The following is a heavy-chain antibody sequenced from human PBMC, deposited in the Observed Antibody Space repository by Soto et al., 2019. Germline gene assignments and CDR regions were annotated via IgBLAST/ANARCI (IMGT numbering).Heavy chain of an antibody. J-gene: IGHJ6*02. D-gene: IGHD2-2*01. CDR3: ARGGCSSTSCYYFYYYYGMEV. CDR2: IYYSGST. CDR1: GGSISSGGYY. Sequence: PSETLSLTCTVSGGSISSGGYYWSWIRQHPGKGLEWIGYIYYSGSTYYNPSLKSRVTISVDTSKNQFSLKLSSVTAADTAVYYCARGGCSSTSCYYFYYYYGMEVWGQGTTVTVS. V-gene: IGHV4-31*03.